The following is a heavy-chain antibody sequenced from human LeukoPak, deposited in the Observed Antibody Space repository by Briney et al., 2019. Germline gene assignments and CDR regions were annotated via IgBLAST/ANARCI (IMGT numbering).Heavy chain of an antibody. V-gene: IGHV3-23*01. CDR3: ATSGSGSYYVS. CDR1: GFTSSSYA. CDR2: ISGSGGST. D-gene: IGHD3-10*01. Sequence: PGGSLRLSYAASGFTSSSYAISWVRQAPGKGPEWVSAISGSGGSTYYADSVKGRFTISRDNSKNTLYLQMNSLRAEDTAVYYCATSGSGSYYVSWGQGTLVTVSS. J-gene: IGHJ5*02.